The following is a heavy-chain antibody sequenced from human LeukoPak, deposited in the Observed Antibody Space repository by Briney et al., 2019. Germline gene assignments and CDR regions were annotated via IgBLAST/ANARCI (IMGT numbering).Heavy chain of an antibody. CDR3: AKDRAVTTFGGGANWFDP. V-gene: IGHV3-30*18. J-gene: IGHJ5*02. CDR1: GFTFSSYG. D-gene: IGHD3-16*01. CDR2: ISHDGSNK. Sequence: GGSLRLSCAASGFTFSSYGMHWVRQAPGKGLEWVAVISHDGSNKYYADSVRGRFTISRDNSQNTLYLQMNSLRAEDTAMYFCAKDRAVTTFGGGANWFDPWGQGTLVTVSS.